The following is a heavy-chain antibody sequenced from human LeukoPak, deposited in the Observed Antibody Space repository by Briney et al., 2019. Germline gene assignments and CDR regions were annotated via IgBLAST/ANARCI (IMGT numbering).Heavy chain of an antibody. J-gene: IGHJ6*03. CDR3: ANPASDYDFWSGFYPPYYSYYMDV. D-gene: IGHD3-3*01. V-gene: IGHV3-21*01. CDR1: GFTFSSYT. Sequence: GGSLRLSCAASGFTFSSYTLNWVRQAPGKGLEWVSSITIRGTYIHYADSVKGRFTISSDDAKNSLYLQMNSLRAEDTAVYYCANPASDYDFWSGFYPPYYSYYMDVWGKGTTVTVSS. CDR2: ITIRGTYI.